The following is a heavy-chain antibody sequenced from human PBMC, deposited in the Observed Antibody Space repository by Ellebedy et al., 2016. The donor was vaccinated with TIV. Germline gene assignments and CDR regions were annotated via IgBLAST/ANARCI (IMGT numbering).Heavy chain of an antibody. D-gene: IGHD6-19*01. CDR1: GFTFSSLA. CDR3: AKKGYSSGRADAFDI. Sequence: GGSLRLSXAASGFTFSSLAMHWVRQAPGKGLEWVAVTSNDGSNKYHSDSVKGRFTISRDNSKNTLYLQMSSLRAEDTALYYCAKKGYSSGRADAFDIWGQGTMVTVSS. V-gene: IGHV3-30-3*02. CDR2: TSNDGSNK. J-gene: IGHJ3*02.